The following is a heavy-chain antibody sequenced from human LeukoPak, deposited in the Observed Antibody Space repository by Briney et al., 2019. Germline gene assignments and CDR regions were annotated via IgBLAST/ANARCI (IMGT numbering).Heavy chain of an antibody. Sequence: PSETLSLTCTVSGGSISSSSYYWGWIRQPPGKGLEWIGSIYYSGSTYYNPSLKSRVTISVDTSKNQFSLKLSSVTAADTAVYYCARDRFHNWFDPWGQGTLVTVSS. CDR1: GGSISSSSYY. V-gene: IGHV4-39*07. D-gene: IGHD3-3*01. CDR3: ARDRFHNWFDP. J-gene: IGHJ5*02. CDR2: IYYSGST.